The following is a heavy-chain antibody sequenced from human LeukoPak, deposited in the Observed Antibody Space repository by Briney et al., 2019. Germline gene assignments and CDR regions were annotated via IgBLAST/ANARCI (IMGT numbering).Heavy chain of an antibody. J-gene: IGHJ6*03. CDR1: GGSISSYY. Sequence: SETLSLTCTVSGGSISSYYWSWIRQPPGKGLEWIGYIYYSGSTNYNPSLKSRVTISVDTSKNQFSLKLSSVTAADTAVYYCARGVGDGYDYVYYYYYYYMDVWGKGTTVTVSS. CDR3: ARGVGDGYDYVYYYYYYYMDV. V-gene: IGHV4-59*01. D-gene: IGHD5-24*01. CDR2: IYYSGST.